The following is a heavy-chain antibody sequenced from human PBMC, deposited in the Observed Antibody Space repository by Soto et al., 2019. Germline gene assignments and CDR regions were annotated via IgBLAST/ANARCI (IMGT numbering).Heavy chain of an antibody. J-gene: IGHJ4*02. V-gene: IGHV1-18*01. CDR2: ISAYNGKT. CDR1: GYTFTSYG. Sequence: ASVKVSCKASGYTFTSYGISWVRQAPGQGLEWKEWISAYNGKTNYAQKHQGRVTMTTDTSKSTAYMELSSLRSDDTALYYCARVQGSMVRGYFDYWGQGTLVTVFS. D-gene: IGHD3-10*01. CDR3: ARVQGSMVRGYFDY.